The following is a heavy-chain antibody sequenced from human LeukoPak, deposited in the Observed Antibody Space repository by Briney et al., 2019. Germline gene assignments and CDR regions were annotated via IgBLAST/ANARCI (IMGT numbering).Heavy chain of an antibody. V-gene: IGHV4-59*12. Sequence: PSETLSLTCTVSGGSISSYYWSWIRQPPGKGLEWIGYIYYSGSTNYNPSLKSRVTISVDTSKNQFSLKLSSVTAADTAVYYCARGYSSSSGGDYYYGMDVWGQGTTVTVSS. CDR3: ARGYSSSSGGDYYYGMDV. CDR2: IYYSGST. J-gene: IGHJ6*02. D-gene: IGHD6-6*01. CDR1: GGSISSYY.